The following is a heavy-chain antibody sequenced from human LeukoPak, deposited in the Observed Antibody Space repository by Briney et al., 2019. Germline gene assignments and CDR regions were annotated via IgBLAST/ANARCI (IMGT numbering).Heavy chain of an antibody. CDR1: GYIFSNYW. D-gene: IGHD4-17*01. J-gene: IGHJ4*02. CDR2: IDPIDSYT. CDR3: ARQTTVTTQSDY. Sequence: GASLRISCKGSGYIFSNYWISWVRQMPGKGLEWMGRIDPIDSYTNYSPSFQGHVTMSVDKSTSTAYLQWSSLKASDTAMYYCARQTTVTTQSDYWCQGTLVTVSS. V-gene: IGHV5-10-1*01.